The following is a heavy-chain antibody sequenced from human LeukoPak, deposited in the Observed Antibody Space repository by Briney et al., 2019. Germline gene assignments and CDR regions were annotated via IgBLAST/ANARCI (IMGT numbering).Heavy chain of an antibody. D-gene: IGHD3-22*01. Sequence: GGSLRLSCAASGFTFSSYSMNWVRQAPGKGLEWVSSISGSSSYIYYADSVKGRFTISRDNAKNSLYLQMNSLRAEDTAVYYCARSFTMIVGGYFDYWGQGTLVTVSS. V-gene: IGHV3-21*01. CDR2: ISGSSSYI. CDR3: ARSFTMIVGGYFDY. J-gene: IGHJ4*02. CDR1: GFTFSSYS.